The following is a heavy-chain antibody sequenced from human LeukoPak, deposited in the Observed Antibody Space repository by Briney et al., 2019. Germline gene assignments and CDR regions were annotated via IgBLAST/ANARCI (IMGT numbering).Heavy chain of an antibody. CDR3: ARVPRQNYYDSSGHPYYFDY. Sequence: ASVKVSCKASGYTFTGYYIHWVRQAPGQGLEWMGWINPNSGGTNYAQKFQGRVTMTRDTSISTAYMELSRLRSDDTAVYYCARVPRQNYYDSSGHPYYFDYWGQGTLVTVSS. CDR2: INPNSGGT. V-gene: IGHV1-2*02. J-gene: IGHJ4*02. D-gene: IGHD3-22*01. CDR1: GYTFTGYY.